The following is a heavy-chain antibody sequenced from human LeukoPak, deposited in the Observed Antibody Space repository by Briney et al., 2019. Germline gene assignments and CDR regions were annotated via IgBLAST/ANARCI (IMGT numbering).Heavy chain of an antibody. V-gene: IGHV1-2*02. CDR2: INPDNGGT. Sequence: ASVKVSCKTSGYTFTSYYLHWVRQAPGQRPEWMGRINPDNGGTNYRQKFQGRVTVTRDTSTTTAYMELSGLTSDDTAVYYCAPVPRLYTTSLFELGGEGTLLTVS. D-gene: IGHD2-2*02. CDR3: APVPRLYTTSLFEL. J-gene: IGHJ4*02. CDR1: GYTFTSYY.